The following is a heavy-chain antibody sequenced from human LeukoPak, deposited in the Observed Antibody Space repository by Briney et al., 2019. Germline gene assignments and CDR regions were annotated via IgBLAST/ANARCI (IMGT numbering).Heavy chain of an antibody. J-gene: IGHJ6*03. CDR3: ARVAPLGVMVRGEPQYYYYYMDV. Sequence: PSETLSLTCTVSGGSISSSPYYWGWIRQPPGKGLEWIGSIYYSGTTHYNPSLESRVTMSVDTSKNQFSLKLSSVTAADTAVYYCARVAPLGVMVRGEPQYYYYYMDVWGKGTTVTISS. D-gene: IGHD3-10*01. V-gene: IGHV4-39*07. CDR1: GGSISSSPYY. CDR2: IYYSGTT.